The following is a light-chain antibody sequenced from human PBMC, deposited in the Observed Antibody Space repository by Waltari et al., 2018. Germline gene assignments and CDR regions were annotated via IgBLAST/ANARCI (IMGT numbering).Light chain of an antibody. CDR3: QKYGTRPAT. CDR2: DAS. Sequence: EIVLTQSPASLSLSPGHIATLSCRASLRVGRTLAWYQQRPGQAPRLLICDASSRATGSADRFSGSGAETDFSLTISRLEPEDFAVYYCQKYGTRPATFGQGTKVEVK. V-gene: IGKV3-20*01. CDR1: LRVGRT. J-gene: IGKJ1*01.